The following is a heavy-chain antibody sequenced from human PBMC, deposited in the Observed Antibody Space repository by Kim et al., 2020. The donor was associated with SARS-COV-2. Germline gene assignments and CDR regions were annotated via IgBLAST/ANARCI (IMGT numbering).Heavy chain of an antibody. CDR1: GGSISSYY. CDR2: IYYSGST. J-gene: IGHJ4*02. Sequence: SETLSLTCTVSGGSISSYYWSWIRQPPGKGLEWIGYIYYSGSTNYNPSLKRRVTITVDPSTNQFSLKLSSVTAADTAVYYCAGGNGPSGYVDYWGQGTLVTVSS. D-gene: IGHD1-1*01. CDR3: AGGNGPSGYVDY. V-gene: IGHV4-59*01.